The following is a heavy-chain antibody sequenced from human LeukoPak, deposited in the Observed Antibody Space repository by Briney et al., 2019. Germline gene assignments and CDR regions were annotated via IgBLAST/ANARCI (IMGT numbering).Heavy chain of an antibody. V-gene: IGHV4-38-2*01. Sequence: KTSETLSLTCAVSGFSVGSGYFWGWIRQPPGKGLEWIGSVHHSGNTYYNPSLKSRVAAPVDTSKNQFSLRLNSVTAADTAIYHCARVKNIAVAADYFDSWGQGTPVTVSS. D-gene: IGHD6-19*01. CDR3: ARVKNIAVAADYFDS. CDR1: GFSVGSGYF. CDR2: VHHSGNT. J-gene: IGHJ4*02.